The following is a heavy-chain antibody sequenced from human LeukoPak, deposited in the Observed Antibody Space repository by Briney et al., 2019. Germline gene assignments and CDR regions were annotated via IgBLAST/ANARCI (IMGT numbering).Heavy chain of an antibody. V-gene: IGHV3-49*04. CDR1: GFTFRDSA. J-gene: IGHJ4*02. CDR3: AAGALFAYCGGDCYTTY. CDR2: IRTKTYGGTT. D-gene: IGHD2-21*02. Sequence: PGGSLRLSCTTSGFTFRDSAMPWVRQAPGKGLEWVGFIRTKTYGGTTEYAASVKGRFTISRDDSKSLAYLQMSGLRTDDTAAYYYAAGALFAYCGGDCYTTYWGQGTLVTVSS.